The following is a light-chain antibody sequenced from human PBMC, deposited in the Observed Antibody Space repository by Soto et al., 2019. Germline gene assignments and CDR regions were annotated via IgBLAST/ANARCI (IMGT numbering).Light chain of an antibody. CDR2: AAS. J-gene: IGKJ1*01. CDR1: QSISSY. V-gene: IGKV1-39*01. Sequence: DIQMTQSPSSLSASVGDRVTITCRASQSISSYLNCYQQKPGKAPKLLIYAASRLQSGVPQRFSGSVSGKDFPLTIRSLQPEEFATYYCQQSYSTLWTFGQGPNVEIK. CDR3: QQSYSTLWT.